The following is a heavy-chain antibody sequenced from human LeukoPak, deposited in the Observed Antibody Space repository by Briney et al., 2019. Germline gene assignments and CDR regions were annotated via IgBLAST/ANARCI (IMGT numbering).Heavy chain of an antibody. CDR1: GGSISSGDYY. CDR2: IYYSGST. V-gene: IGHV4-30-4*08. Sequence: PSETLSLTCTVSGGSISSGDYYWSWIRQPPGKGLEWIGYIYYSGSTYYNPSLKSRVTISVDTSKNQFSLKLGSVTAADTAVYYCARVAYYYYYYYMDVWGKGTTVTVSS. J-gene: IGHJ6*03. CDR3: ARVAYYYYYYYMDV.